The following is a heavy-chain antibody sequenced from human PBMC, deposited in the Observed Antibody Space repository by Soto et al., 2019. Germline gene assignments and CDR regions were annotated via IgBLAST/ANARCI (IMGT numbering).Heavy chain of an antibody. CDR3: VFMITLGGAFAI. D-gene: IGHD3-16*01. V-gene: IGHV3-23*01. J-gene: IGHJ3*02. CDR2: ISGSGGST. CDR1: GFTFSSYA. Sequence: PGGSLRLSCAASGFTFSSYAMSWVRQAPGKGLEWVSAISGSGGSTYYADSVKGRFTISRDNSKNTLYLQMNSLRAEDTAVYYCVFMITLGGAFAIWGQGTMVTVSS.